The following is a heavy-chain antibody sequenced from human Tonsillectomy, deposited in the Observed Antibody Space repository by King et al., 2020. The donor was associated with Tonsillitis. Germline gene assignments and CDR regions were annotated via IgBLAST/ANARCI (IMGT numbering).Heavy chain of an antibody. CDR2: ISSDGGRT. V-gene: IGHV3-64D*06. CDR1: EFALSSYA. CDR3: VKGDENDVYWCGNYSDYYYYGMDF. J-gene: IGHJ6*02. D-gene: IGHD3-3*01. Sequence: QLVQSGGGLVQPGGSLRISCSASEFALSSYAMHWVRQAPGKGLEYVSAISSDGGRTYYAGSVKGRFTISRDNSKDTLYLQMSSLRPEDTAVYYCVKGDENDVYWCGNYSDYYYYGMDFWGQGTTVTVSS.